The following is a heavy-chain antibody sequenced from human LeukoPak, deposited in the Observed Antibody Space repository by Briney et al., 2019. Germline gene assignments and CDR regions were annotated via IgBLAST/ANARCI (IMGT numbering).Heavy chain of an antibody. CDR2: IYHSGST. D-gene: IGHD3-10*01. CDR1: GFTVSNNY. CDR3: ARAKADYGLRNWFDP. V-gene: IGHV4-4*02. J-gene: IGHJ5*02. Sequence: GSLRLSCAASGFTVSNNYMSWVRQPPGKGLEWIGEIYHSGSTNYNPSLKSRVTISVDKSKNQFSLKLSSVTAADTAVYYCARAKADYGLRNWFDPWGQGTLVTVSS.